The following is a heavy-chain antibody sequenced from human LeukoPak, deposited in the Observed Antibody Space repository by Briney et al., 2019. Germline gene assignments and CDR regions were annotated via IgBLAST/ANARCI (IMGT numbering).Heavy chain of an antibody. V-gene: IGHV3-30*03. CDR1: GFTFSSYG. J-gene: IGHJ4*02. D-gene: IGHD6-13*01. CDR2: ISYDGSER. Sequence: GGSLRLSCAASGFTFSSYGMHWVRQAPGKGLEWVTVISYDGSERYYADFVKGRFTISRDNAKNSLYLQMNSLRAEDTAVYYCARDGGSSPTPGDYWGQGTLVTVSS. CDR3: ARDGGSSPTPGDY.